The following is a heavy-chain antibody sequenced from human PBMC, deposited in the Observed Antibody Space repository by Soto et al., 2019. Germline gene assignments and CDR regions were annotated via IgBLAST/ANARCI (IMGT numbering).Heavy chain of an antibody. Sequence: DVQLVESGGGLVQPGRSLRLSCAASGFTFDDYAMHWVRQAPGKGLEWVSGISWNSGSIGYADSVKGRFTISRDNAKNSLYLQMNSLRAEDTALYYCAKDISDYGDYAAWGQGTLVTVSS. V-gene: IGHV3-9*01. CDR2: ISWNSGSI. CDR3: AKDISDYGDYAA. J-gene: IGHJ4*02. CDR1: GFTFDDYA. D-gene: IGHD4-17*01.